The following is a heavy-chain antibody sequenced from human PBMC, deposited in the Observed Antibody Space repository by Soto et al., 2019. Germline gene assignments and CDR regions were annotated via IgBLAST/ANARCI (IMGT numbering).Heavy chain of an antibody. CDR1: GDSISSSY. CDR2: IYYSGST. D-gene: IGHD5-18*01. V-gene: IGHV4-59*08. J-gene: IGHJ4*02. Sequence: PSETLSLTCTVSGDSISSSYWSWIRQPPGKGLEWIGYIYYSGSTNYNPSLKSRVTISVDTSRNQFSLKLTSVTAADTAVYYCARHRYSYGVYYFDYWGQGTLVTVS. CDR3: ARHRYSYGVYYFDY.